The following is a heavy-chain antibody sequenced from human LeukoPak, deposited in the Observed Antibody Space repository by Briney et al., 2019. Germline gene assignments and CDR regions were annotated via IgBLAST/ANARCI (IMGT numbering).Heavy chain of an antibody. V-gene: IGHV4-30-2*01. CDR2: IYHSGST. CDR1: GGSISSGGYS. D-gene: IGHD3-9*01. CDR3: ARGLRYFDWLSAFDI. J-gene: IGHJ3*02. Sequence: PSETLSLTCAVSGGSISSGGYSWSWIRQPPGKGLEWIGYIYHSGSTYYNPSLMSRVTISVDRSKNQFSLKLSSVTAADTAVYYCARGLRYFDWLSAFDIWGQGTMVTVSS.